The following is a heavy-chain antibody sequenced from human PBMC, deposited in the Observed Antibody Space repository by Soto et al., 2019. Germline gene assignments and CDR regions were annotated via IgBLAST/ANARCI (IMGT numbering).Heavy chain of an antibody. CDR3: AKSGSSGWYGWFDP. CDR1: GFSLRTSGVG. V-gene: IGHV2-5*01. J-gene: IGHJ5*02. D-gene: IGHD6-19*01. Sequence: SGPTLVNPTQTLTLTCILSGFSLRTSGVGVGWIRQPPGKALEWLGFIYWNDDKRYSPSLKSRLTITKDTSKNQVVLTMTNMDPVDTATYYCAKSGSSGWYGWFDPWGQGTLVTASS. CDR2: IYWNDDK.